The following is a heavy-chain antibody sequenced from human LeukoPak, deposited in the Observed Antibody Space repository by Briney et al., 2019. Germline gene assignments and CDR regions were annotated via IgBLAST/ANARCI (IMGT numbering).Heavy chain of an antibody. V-gene: IGHV1-18*04. D-gene: IGHD6-19*01. J-gene: IGHJ4*02. CDR1: GYTFTSYG. CDR3: ARQALLHSGWPPQTDY. Sequence: ASVTVSCKASGYTFTSYGISWVRQAPGQELEWMGWISAYNGNTNYAQKLQGRVTMTTDTSTSTAYMELRSLRSDDTAVYYCARQALLHSGWPPQTDYWGQGTLVTVSS. CDR2: ISAYNGNT.